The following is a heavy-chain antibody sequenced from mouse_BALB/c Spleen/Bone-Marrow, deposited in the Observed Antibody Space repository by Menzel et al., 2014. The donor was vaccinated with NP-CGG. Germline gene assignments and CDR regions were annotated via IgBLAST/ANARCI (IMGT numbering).Heavy chain of an antibody. CDR3: TKGLPSAY. Sequence: LHQSGSELVRPGASVKLSCKASGYTFTSYWMHWVKQRPGQGLEWIGNIYPGSGSTNYDEKFKSKATLTVDTSSSTAYMQLSSLTSEDSAVYYCTKGLPSAYWGQGTLVTVSA. V-gene: IGHV1S22*01. J-gene: IGHJ3*01. D-gene: IGHD2-4*01. CDR1: GYTFTSYW. CDR2: IYPGSGST.